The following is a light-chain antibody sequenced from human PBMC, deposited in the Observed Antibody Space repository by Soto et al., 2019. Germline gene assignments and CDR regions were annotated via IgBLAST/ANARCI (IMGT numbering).Light chain of an antibody. CDR3: QQYVTSPFT. CDR1: QTVSSSY. J-gene: IGKJ3*01. CDR2: GAS. Sequence: DIVLTQSPGTLSLSPGERATLSCRASQTVSSSYFAWYQQRRGQSPRLLLYGASSRATGIPDRFSGSGSGTDFTLTITRLEQEDFAVYYCQQYVTSPFTFGPGTKVDIK. V-gene: IGKV3-20*01.